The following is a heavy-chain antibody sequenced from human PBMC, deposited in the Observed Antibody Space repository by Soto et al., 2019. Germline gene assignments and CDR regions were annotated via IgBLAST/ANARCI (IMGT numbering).Heavy chain of an antibody. J-gene: IGHJ4*02. CDR3: ARDGDSSSWWHLGY. D-gene: IGHD6-13*01. Sequence: SETLSHTCPFSGFSISSYYWSWIRQPPGKGLEWIGYIYYSGSTNYNPSLKSRVTISVDTSKNQFSLKLSSVTAADTAVYYCARDGDSSSWWHLGYWGQGTLVTVSS. CDR1: GFSISSYY. CDR2: IYYSGST. V-gene: IGHV4-59*01.